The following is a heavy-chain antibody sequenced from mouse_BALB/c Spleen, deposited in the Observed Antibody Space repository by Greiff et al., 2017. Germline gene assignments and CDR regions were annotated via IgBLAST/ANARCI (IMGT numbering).Heavy chain of an antibody. CDR3: TRGGIYYDYDGFAY. Sequence: VQLQQPGAELVKPGASVKLSCKASGYTFTSYYMYWVKQRPGQGLEWIGGINPSNGGTNFNEKFKSKATLTVDKSSSTAYMQLSSLTSEDSAVYYCTRGGIYYDYDGFAYWGQGTLVTVSA. V-gene: IGHV1S81*02. J-gene: IGHJ3*01. CDR2: INPSNGGT. CDR1: GYTFTSYY. D-gene: IGHD2-4*01.